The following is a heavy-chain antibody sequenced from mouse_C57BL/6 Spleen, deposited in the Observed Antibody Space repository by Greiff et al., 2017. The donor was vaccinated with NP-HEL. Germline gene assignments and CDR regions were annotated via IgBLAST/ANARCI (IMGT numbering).Heavy chain of an antibody. D-gene: IGHD1-1*01. CDR1: GYTFTDYN. J-gene: IGHJ3*01. CDR3: AMGSSYSFAY. Sequence: EVKLQESGPELVKPGASVKMSCKASGYTFTDYNMHWVKQSHGKSLEWIGYINPNNGGTSYNQKFKGKATLTVNKSSSTAYMELRSLTSEDSAVYFCAMGSSYSFAYWGEVTLVTVSA. CDR2: INPNNGGT. V-gene: IGHV1-22*01.